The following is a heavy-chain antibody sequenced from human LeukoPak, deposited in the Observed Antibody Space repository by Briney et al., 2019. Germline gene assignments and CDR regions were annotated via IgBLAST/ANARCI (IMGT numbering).Heavy chain of an antibody. CDR2: INQDGSEK. CDR3: ARENMRDGGIAAAGTDY. CDR1: GFTFSSYW. V-gene: IGHV3-7*01. J-gene: IGHJ4*02. D-gene: IGHD6-13*01. Sequence: GGSLRLSCVASGFTFSSYWMSWVRQAPGKGLEWVANINQDGSEKYYVDSMGGLFTISRDNAQNSLYLQMSSLRADDTAVYYCARENMRDGGIAAAGTDYWGQGTLVTVSS.